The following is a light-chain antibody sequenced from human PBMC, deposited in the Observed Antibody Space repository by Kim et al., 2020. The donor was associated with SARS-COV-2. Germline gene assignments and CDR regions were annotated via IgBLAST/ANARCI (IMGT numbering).Light chain of an antibody. CDR1: QSVTDN. CDR3: QHYDTWPPET. V-gene: IGKV3-15*01. J-gene: IGKJ2*01. CDR2: GAS. Sequence: EILMTQSPATLSVSPGETATLSCRASQSVTDNLAWYQQKPGQAPRLLIYGASTRATGIPARFSGSGSGTDFTLIISSLQSEDFALYYCQHYDTWPPETFGQGTKVDIK.